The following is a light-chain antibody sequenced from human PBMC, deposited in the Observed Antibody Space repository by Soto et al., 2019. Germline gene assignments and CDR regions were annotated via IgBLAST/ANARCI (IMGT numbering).Light chain of an antibody. CDR2: GAS. CDR3: QQYGSSPPST. J-gene: IGKJ4*01. CDR1: RGVSANY. Sequence: ENLLTQSPGTLSLSPVEGATLSCRASRGVSANYLAWYQQKPGQAPTLLIYGASIRAAGIPDRFSGSGSGTDFTLTIRRLEPDDFAVYYCQQYGSSPPSTFGGGTKVDIK. V-gene: IGKV3-20*01.